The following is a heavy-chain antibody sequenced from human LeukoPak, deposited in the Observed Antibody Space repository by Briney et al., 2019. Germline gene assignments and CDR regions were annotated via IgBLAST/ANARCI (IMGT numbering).Heavy chain of an antibody. J-gene: IGHJ3*02. CDR2: INHSGST. CDR1: GASISSSDRY. V-gene: IGHV4-39*07. CDR3: ARDDSSGFDAFDI. D-gene: IGHD3-22*01. Sequence: SETLSLTCTVSGASISSSDRYWGWIRQPPGEGLEWIGEINHSGSTNYNPSLKSRVTISVDTSKNQFSLKLSSVTAADTAVYYCARDDSSGFDAFDIWGQGTMVTVSS.